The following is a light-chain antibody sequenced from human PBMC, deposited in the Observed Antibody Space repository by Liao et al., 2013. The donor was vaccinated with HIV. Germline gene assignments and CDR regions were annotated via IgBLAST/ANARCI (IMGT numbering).Light chain of an antibody. CDR2: FDS. V-gene: IGLV3-21*02. CDR3: QVWDSSSDHVV. Sequence: SYELTQPPSMSVSPGQTARITCSGDALPKQQVYWYQQKPGQAPVLVIYFDSDRPSGIPERFSGSNSGNTATLTISRVEAGDEAGYYCQVWDSSSDHVVFGGGTKLTVL. J-gene: IGLJ2*01. CDR1: ALPKQQ.